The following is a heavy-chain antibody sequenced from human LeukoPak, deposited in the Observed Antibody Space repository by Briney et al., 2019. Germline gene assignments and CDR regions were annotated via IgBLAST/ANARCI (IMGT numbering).Heavy chain of an antibody. J-gene: IGHJ4*02. D-gene: IGHD3-22*01. CDR1: GFTVNSNY. CDR3: TRLLYYYDSDIYQRYFDY. CDR2: LYYGVTT. V-gene: IGHV3-53*01. Sequence: PGGSLRLSCAVSGFTVNSNYMSWVRQAPGKGLEWVSVLYYGVTTHYADSVTGRFTISRDNSQNTLYLQMNSLRPEDTAVYYCTRLLYYYDSDIYQRYFDYWGQGTLVTVSS.